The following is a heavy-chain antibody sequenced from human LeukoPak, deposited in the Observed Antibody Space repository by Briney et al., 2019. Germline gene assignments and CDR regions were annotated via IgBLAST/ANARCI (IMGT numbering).Heavy chain of an antibody. V-gene: IGHV1-8*01. CDR1: GYTFTSYD. CDR2: MNPNSGNT. D-gene: IGHD3-22*01. CDR3: ARSLIFHYDNSGAFDI. Sequence: ASVKVSCKASGYTFTSYDINWVRQATGQGLEWMGWMNPNSGNTGYAQKFQGRVTMTRNTSISTAYMELSSLRSEDTAVYYCARSLIFHYDNSGAFDIWGQGTMVTVSS. J-gene: IGHJ3*02.